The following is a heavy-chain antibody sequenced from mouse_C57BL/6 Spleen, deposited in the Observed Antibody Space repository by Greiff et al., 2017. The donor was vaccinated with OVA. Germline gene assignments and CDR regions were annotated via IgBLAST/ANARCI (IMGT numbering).Heavy chain of an antibody. V-gene: IGHV1-82*01. CDR3: ARRRAALDY. CDR1: GYAFSSSW. Sequence: VQLQQSGPELVKPGASVKISCKASGYAFSSSWMNWVKQRPGKGLEWIGRIYPGDGDTNYNGKFKGKATLTADKSSSTAYMQLSSLTSEDSAVYCCARRRAALDYWGQGTTLTVSS. J-gene: IGHJ2*01. D-gene: IGHD6-1*01. CDR2: IYPGDGDT.